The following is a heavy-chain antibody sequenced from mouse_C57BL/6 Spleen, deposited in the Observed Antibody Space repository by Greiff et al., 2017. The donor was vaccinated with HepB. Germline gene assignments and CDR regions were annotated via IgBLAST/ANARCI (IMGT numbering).Heavy chain of an antibody. CDR1: GYAFSSYW. J-gene: IGHJ3*01. Sequence: QVQLQQSGAELVKPGASVKISCKASGYAFSSYWMNWVKQRPGKGLEWIGQIYPGDGDTNYNGKFKGKATLTADKSSSTAYMQLSSLTSEDAAVYFCARKGDYGYDFAYWGQGTLVTVSA. CDR3: ARKGDYGYDFAY. CDR2: IYPGDGDT. D-gene: IGHD2-2*01. V-gene: IGHV1-80*01.